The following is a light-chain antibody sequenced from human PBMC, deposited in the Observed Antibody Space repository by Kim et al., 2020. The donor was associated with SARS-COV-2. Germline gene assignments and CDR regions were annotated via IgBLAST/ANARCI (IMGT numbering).Light chain of an antibody. Sequence: EMVLTQSPCTLCFSPGDRATLSSRASQSVYSDYLAWYQQTPGQAPRLLIHEASIRATGIPHRFSGSGSGTDFPLIIRRLQPEDFAVYYCQQYGSSWTFGQGTKVDIK. CDR2: EAS. J-gene: IGKJ1*01. V-gene: IGKV3-20*01. CDR3: QQYGSSWT. CDR1: QSVYSDY.